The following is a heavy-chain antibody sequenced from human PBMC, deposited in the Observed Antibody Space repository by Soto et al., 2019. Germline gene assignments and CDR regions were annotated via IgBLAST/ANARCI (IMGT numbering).Heavy chain of an antibody. D-gene: IGHD3-9*01. CDR2: INPNSGGT. Sequence: ASVKVSCKASGYTFTGHYMHWVRQAPGQGLEWMGWINPNSGGTNYAQKFQGWVTMTRDTSISTAYMELSRLRSDDTAVYYCAREKGVLRYFDWHYFDYWGQGTLVTVSS. CDR1: GYTFTGHY. J-gene: IGHJ4*02. CDR3: AREKGVLRYFDWHYFDY. V-gene: IGHV1-2*04.